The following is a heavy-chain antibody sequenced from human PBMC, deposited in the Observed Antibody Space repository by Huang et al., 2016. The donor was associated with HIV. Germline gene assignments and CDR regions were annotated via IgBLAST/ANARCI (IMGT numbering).Heavy chain of an antibody. CDR2: INPNTGTT. D-gene: IGHD1-1*01. CDR3: ARDRRVESYKAFET. J-gene: IGHJ3*02. CDR1: GYTYIDYY. V-gene: IGHV1-46*03. Sequence: QVQLVQSGAEVKNPGASVKVSCKTSGYTYIDYYTHWVRQVPGQGLEWMGIINPNTGTTDFAQKFQGRVNVTGDASPATVHMVLSSLRSDDTAIYYCARDRRVESYKAFETWGQGTMVIVSS.